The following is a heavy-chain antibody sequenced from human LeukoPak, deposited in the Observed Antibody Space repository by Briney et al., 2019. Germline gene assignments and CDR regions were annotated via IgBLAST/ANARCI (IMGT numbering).Heavy chain of an antibody. Sequence: SMKPSCKSSGGSFTSYAISWVRQAPGLGLEWMGRIIPIVGVPKSAQKFQGRVTITADKSTSTAYMELSSLRSEDTAVYYCARDRSSGWPPDYWGQGTLVTVSS. V-gene: IGHV1-69*04. CDR2: IIPIVGVP. D-gene: IGHD6-19*01. CDR1: GGSFTSYA. CDR3: ARDRSSGWPPDY. J-gene: IGHJ4*02.